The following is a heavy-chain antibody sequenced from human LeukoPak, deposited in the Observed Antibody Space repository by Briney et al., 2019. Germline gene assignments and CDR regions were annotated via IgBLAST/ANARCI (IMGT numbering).Heavy chain of an antibody. V-gene: IGHV4-4*02. D-gene: IGHD3-3*01. CDR2: IYHSGST. CDR1: GGSISSSNW. Sequence: SETLSLTCAVSGGSISSSNWWSWVRQPPGKGLEWIGEIYHSGSTNYNPSLKSRVTISVDTSKNQFPLKLSSVTAADTAVYYCARDRAGGLRFVEWLSAFDYWGQGTLVTVSS. CDR3: ARDRAGGLRFVEWLSAFDY. J-gene: IGHJ4*02.